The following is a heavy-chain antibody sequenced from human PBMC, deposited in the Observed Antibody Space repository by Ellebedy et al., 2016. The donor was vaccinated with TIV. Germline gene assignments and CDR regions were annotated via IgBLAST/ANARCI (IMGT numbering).Heavy chain of an antibody. D-gene: IGHD2-2*02. J-gene: IGHJ5*02. V-gene: IGHV1-18*04. Sequence: AASVKVSCKASGYTFTSYGISWVRQAPGQGLEWMGWISGYNGNTNYAQKLQGRVTMTTDTSTSTAYMELRSLRSDDTAVYYCARDRYTKRIAWFDPWGQGTLVTVSS. CDR2: ISGYNGNT. CDR1: GYTFTSYG. CDR3: ARDRYTKRIAWFDP.